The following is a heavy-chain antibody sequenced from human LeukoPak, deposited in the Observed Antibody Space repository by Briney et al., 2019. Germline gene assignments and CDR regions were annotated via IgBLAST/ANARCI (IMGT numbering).Heavy chain of an antibody. J-gene: IGHJ3*02. D-gene: IGHD3-22*01. Sequence: GESLKIFCKGSGYSFTNYWIGWVRQMPGKGLEWMGIIYPGDSDTRYSPSFQGQVTISADKSISTAYLQWSSLKASDTAMYYCARRLMYYYDSSGYDVAFDIWGQGTMVTVSS. CDR2: IYPGDSDT. V-gene: IGHV5-51*01. CDR3: ARRLMYYYDSSGYDVAFDI. CDR1: GYSFTNYW.